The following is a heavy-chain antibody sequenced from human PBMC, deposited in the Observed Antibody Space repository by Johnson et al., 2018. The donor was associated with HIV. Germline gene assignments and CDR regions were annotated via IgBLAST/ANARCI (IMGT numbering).Heavy chain of an antibody. Sequence: QMQLVESGGGVVQPGGSLRLSCVASGFTFSSYGMHWVRQAPGKGLEWVAFIRYDGSNKYYGDSVKGRFTISRDNSKNTLSLQMNSLRGDDTAVYYCARGAFLKVYVSDDAFDIWGEGTMVTVSS. J-gene: IGHJ3*02. CDR2: IRYDGSNK. D-gene: IGHD2-8*01. CDR3: ARGAFLKVYVSDDAFDI. V-gene: IGHV3-30*02. CDR1: GFTFSSYG.